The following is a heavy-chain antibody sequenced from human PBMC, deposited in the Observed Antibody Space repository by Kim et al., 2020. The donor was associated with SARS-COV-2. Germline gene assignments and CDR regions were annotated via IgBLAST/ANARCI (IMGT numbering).Heavy chain of an antibody. D-gene: IGHD2-15*01. CDR2: IKQDGSEK. J-gene: IGHJ4*02. CDR1: GFTFRSSW. V-gene: IGHV3-7*03. Sequence: GGSLRLSCAASGFTFRSSWMTWVRQAPGKGLEWVANIKQDGSEKYYVDSVKGRFTISRDNAKSSLYLQMNSLRAEDTAVYYCSRGANLCCWGQGTLVTVSS. CDR3: SRGANLCC.